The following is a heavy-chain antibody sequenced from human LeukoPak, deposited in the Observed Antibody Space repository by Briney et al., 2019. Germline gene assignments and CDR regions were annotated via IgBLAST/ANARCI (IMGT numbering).Heavy chain of an antibody. Sequence: SETLSLTCAVSGYSISSGYYWGWIRQPPGKGLEWIGSIYHSGSTYYNPSLKSRVTISVATSKTQFSLTLSSGTAADTAVYYCARTIAAANWFDPWGQGTLVTVSS. CDR2: IYHSGST. V-gene: IGHV4-38-2*01. D-gene: IGHD6-13*01. CDR3: ARTIAAANWFDP. CDR1: GYSISSGYY. J-gene: IGHJ5*02.